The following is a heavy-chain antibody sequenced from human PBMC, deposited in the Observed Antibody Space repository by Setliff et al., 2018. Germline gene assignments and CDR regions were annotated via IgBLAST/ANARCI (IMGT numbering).Heavy chain of an antibody. D-gene: IGHD3-22*01. CDR3: ARADSDSYYPYYFDF. Sequence: GGSLRLSCAASGFSFSSYGMHWVRQAPGKGLEWVAVIWYDGSNKYHADSVKGRLTISRDNLQNKIHLQMDSLRAEDTGKYFCARADSDSYYPYYFDFWGQGVLVTVSS. CDR2: IWYDGSNK. V-gene: IGHV3-33*01. J-gene: IGHJ4*02. CDR1: GFSFSSYG.